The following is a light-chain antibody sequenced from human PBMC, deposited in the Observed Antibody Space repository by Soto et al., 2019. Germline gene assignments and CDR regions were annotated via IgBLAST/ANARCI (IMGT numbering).Light chain of an antibody. CDR3: QQYGTSPTT. V-gene: IGKV3-20*01. CDR1: QSVNNNY. CDR2: GAS. J-gene: IGKJ1*01. Sequence: EIVLTQSPGTLSLSPGERVTLSCRASQSVNNNYFAWYQQKPCQAPRPLIFGASSRAAGIPDRFSGSGSGTDFTLTISRLEPEDFAMYYCQQYGTSPTTFGQGTKVEIK.